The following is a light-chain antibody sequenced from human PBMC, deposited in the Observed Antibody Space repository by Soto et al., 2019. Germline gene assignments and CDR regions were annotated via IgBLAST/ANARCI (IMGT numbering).Light chain of an antibody. J-gene: IGKJ3*01. CDR2: GAS. V-gene: IGKV3-15*01. CDR1: QSVNRN. CDR3: QQYDNWPWGPFT. Sequence: EIVMTQSPAILSVSPGERVTLPCRASQSVNRNLAWYQQTPGQAPRLLIYGASSRATGTPDRFSGSASGTDFTLTITSLQSEDFAVYYCQQYDNWPWGPFTFGPGTRVDAK.